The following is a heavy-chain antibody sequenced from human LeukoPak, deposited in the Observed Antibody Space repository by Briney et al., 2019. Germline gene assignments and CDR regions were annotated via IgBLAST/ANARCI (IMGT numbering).Heavy chain of an antibody. D-gene: IGHD6-19*01. J-gene: IGHJ6*03. CDR1: GYSISSGYY. CDR2: IYHSGST. V-gene: IGHV4-38-2*02. CDR3: ARENLYSSGWYAVYYYYMDV. Sequence: SETLSLTCTVSGYSISSGYYWGWIRQPPGKGLEWIGSIYHSGSTYYNPSLKSRVTISVDTSKDQFSLKLSSVTAADTAVYYCARENLYSSGWYAVYYYYMDVWGKGTTVTVSS.